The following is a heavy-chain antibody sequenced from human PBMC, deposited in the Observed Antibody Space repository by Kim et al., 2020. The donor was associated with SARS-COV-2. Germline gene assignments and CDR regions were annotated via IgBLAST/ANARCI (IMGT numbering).Heavy chain of an antibody. CDR2: MYYCGST. J-gene: IGHJ5*01. D-gene: IGHD1-1*01. Sequence: SETLSLTCTVSGGSISSNYWSWIRQRPSTGLEWIGFMYYCGSTNYNSYLTSRVTIPVDTYTNQFPLTLSSVTAADTAVYYCSSHGNEPSWFHFWAQGTL. CDR3: SSHGNEPSWFHF. CDR1: GGSISSNY. V-gene: IGHV4-59*08.